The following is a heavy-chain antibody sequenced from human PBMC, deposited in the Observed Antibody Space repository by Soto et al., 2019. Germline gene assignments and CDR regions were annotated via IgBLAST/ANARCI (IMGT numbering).Heavy chain of an antibody. J-gene: IGHJ4*02. CDR3: GGGYYYGSGSYCTVDY. CDR2: IYSGVST. V-gene: IGHV3-53*04. CDR1: GFTVSSNY. D-gene: IGHD3-10*01. Sequence: PGGSLRLSCAASGFTVSSNYMSWVRQAPGKGLEWVSVIYSGVSTYYADSVKGRFTISSHNSKITLYLQMNSLRAEDTAVYYGGGGYYYGSGSYCTVDYWGQGT.